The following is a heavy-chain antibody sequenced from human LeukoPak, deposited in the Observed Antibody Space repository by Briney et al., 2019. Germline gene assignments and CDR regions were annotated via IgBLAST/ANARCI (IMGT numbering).Heavy chain of an antibody. Sequence: ASVKVSCKTSGYTFTNYYIHWVRQAPGQGLEWMGRIDPNAGGTKSAKNFQGRVTMTRDTSISTAYMALSGLRSDDTAVYYCASLYDIVGTTVDYWGQGTLVTVSS. V-gene: IGHV1-2*06. CDR2: IDPNAGGT. CDR3: ASLYDIVGTTVDY. J-gene: IGHJ4*02. CDR1: GYTFTNYY. D-gene: IGHD1-26*01.